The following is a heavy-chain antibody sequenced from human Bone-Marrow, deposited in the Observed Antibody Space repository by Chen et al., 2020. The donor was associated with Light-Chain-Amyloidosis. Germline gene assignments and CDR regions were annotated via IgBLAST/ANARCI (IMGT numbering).Heavy chain of an antibody. D-gene: IGHD3-10*01. V-gene: IGHV3-23*01. J-gene: IGHJ6*02. CDR1: GFTVSSSA. CDR3: AKEADYYWHGLDV. Sequence: EAQLLESGGGLVQPGGSLRLSCAVSGFTVSSSAMSWVRQAPGEGLEWVSVLTASGGTTEYADSVKGRYTVSRDDSKNTLSLQRNSQRAEDTAVYYWAKEADYYWHGLDVWGQGTTVTVSS. CDR2: LTASGGTT.